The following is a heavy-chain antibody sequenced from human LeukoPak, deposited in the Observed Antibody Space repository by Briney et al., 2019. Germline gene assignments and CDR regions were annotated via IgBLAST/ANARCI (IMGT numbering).Heavy chain of an antibody. CDR1: GFTFSSYA. Sequence: GGSLRLSCAASGFTFSSYAMHWVRQAPGKGLEWVGRIKNKADAGTAEYAAPVKGRFTISRDDSKNTVYLQMNSLETEDTAMYYCTTEGLPGSFDYWGQGTLVTVSS. V-gene: IGHV3-15*01. D-gene: IGHD4-11*01. CDR2: IKNKADAGTA. J-gene: IGHJ4*02. CDR3: TTEGLPGSFDY.